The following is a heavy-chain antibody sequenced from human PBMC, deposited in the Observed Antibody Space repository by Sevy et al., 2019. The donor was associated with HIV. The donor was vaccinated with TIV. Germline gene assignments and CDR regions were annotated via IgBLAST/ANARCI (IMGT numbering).Heavy chain of an antibody. CDR1: GGSFSDYY. J-gene: IGHJ4*02. CDR2: IIHSGST. CDR3: ARGGGLGMDRPSPFDY. D-gene: IGHD7-27*01. Sequence: SETLSLTCAVYGGSFSDYYWSWIRQPPGKGLEWIGEIIHSGSTNYNPSLKSRMIISLDTSKNQFSLKLSSVTAAGTAVYYCARGGGLGMDRPSPFDYWGQGTLVTFSS. V-gene: IGHV4-34*01.